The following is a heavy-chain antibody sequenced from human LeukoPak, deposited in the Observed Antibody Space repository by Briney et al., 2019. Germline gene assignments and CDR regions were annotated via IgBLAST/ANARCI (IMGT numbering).Heavy chain of an antibody. Sequence: GGSLRLSCAASGFTFSTYGMHWVRQAPGKGLEWVAVISYDGSNEYYADSVKGRFTISRDNSKNTLYLQMSSLRAEDTAVYYCAKEFNRGLPDYWGQGTLVTVSS. CDR3: AKEFNRGLPDY. CDR1: GFTFSTYG. J-gene: IGHJ4*02. CDR2: ISYDGSNE. D-gene: IGHD2-21*01. V-gene: IGHV3-30*18.